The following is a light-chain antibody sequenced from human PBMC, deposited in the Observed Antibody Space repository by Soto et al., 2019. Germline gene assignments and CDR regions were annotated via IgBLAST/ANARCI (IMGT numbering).Light chain of an antibody. CDR1: QTIRTY. V-gene: IGKV1-39*01. Sequence: DIHMTQFPSSLSASVGDRVTITCRASQTIRTYLNWFQQKPGKAPELLIYAASSLQSGVPPRFSGSVSGAEFTLTISSLQPEDTATYYCQRTYNVPQTYGQGTKVEIK. J-gene: IGKJ1*01. CDR2: AAS. CDR3: QRTYNVPQT.